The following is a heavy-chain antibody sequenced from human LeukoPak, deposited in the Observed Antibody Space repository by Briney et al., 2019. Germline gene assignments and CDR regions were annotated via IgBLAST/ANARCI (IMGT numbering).Heavy chain of an antibody. CDR3: ARDIPAASFDY. CDR1: GGSFSGYY. V-gene: IGHV4-34*01. CDR2: INHSGST. D-gene: IGHD2-2*01. Sequence: SETLSLTCAVYGGSFSGYYWSWIRQPPGKGLEWIGEINHSGSTNYNPSLKSRVTISVDTSKNQFSLKLSSVTAADTAVYYCARDIPAASFDYWGQGTLVTGSS. J-gene: IGHJ4*02.